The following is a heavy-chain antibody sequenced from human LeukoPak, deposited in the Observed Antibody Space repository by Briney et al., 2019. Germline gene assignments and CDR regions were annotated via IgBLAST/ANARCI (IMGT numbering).Heavy chain of an antibody. CDR1: GFTYRRYS. D-gene: IGHD6-19*01. CDR3: ARGGWYPDN. V-gene: IGHV3-21*06. CDR2: TSSGSDYV. J-gene: IGHJ4*02. Sequence: GGSLRLSCVASGFTYRRYSMNWVRQAPGKGLEWVSTTSSGSDYVYHADSVRGRFTISRDNARNSLYLQMNSLRAEDTAVYYCARGGWYPDNWGQGTLVTVSS.